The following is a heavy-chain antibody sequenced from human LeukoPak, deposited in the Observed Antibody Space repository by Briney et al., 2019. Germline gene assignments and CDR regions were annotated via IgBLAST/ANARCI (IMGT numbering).Heavy chain of an antibody. CDR1: GGSISSGGYS. CDR2: IYYSGST. Sequence: PSETLSLTCAVSGGSISSGGYSWSWIRQPPGKGLEWIGYIYYSGSTYYNPSLKSRVTISVDRSKNQFSLKLSSVTAADTAVYYCARDQAKYGMDVWGQGTTVTVSS. CDR3: ARDQAKYGMDV. J-gene: IGHJ6*02. V-gene: IGHV4-30-2*01.